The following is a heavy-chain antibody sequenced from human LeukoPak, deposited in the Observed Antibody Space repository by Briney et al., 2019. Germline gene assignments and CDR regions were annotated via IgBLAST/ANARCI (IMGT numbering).Heavy chain of an antibody. CDR3: ARGATYAYYQDY. CDR2: ISRSGAGI. Sequence: PGRSLGLSCAASGFTFDDYAMHWVRQTPEKGLEWVSGISRSGAGIGYADSVKGRFTISRDNAKNTLYLQMNSLRAEDTAVYYCARGATYAYYQDYWGQGTLVTVSS. V-gene: IGHV3-9*01. CDR1: GFTFDDYA. D-gene: IGHD1-26*01. J-gene: IGHJ4*02.